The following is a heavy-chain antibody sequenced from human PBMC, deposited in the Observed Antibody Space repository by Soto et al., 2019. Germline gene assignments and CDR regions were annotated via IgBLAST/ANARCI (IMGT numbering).Heavy chain of an antibody. CDR1: GGSITSGAYY. Sequence: SETLSLTCTVSGGSITSGAYYWGWIRQSPVKGLEWIGSIYYTGRTYDNPSLKSRVTISVDTSKNQFSLNLSSVTAADTAMYYCARLQIYDSRAAPTPIFHPWGLGAMVTVSS. D-gene: IGHD3-22*01. CDR2: IYYTGRT. J-gene: IGHJ1*01. V-gene: IGHV4-39*01. CDR3: ARLQIYDSRAAPTPIFHP.